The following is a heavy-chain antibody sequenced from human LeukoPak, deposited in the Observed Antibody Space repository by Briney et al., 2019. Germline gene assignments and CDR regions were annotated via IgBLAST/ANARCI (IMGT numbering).Heavy chain of an antibody. CDR2: ISGSGGGT. J-gene: IGHJ4*02. CDR3: VKDLGRYRNNCFDY. V-gene: IGHV3-23*01. Sequence: GRSLRLSCAAPGFTFSSYAMSWVRQAPEKGLEWVSTISGSGGGTYYADSVKGRFTISRDDYKNTLYLQMNSLRAEDTAVYYCVKDLGRYRNNCFDYWGQGTLVTVSS. D-gene: IGHD1-26*01. CDR1: GFTFSSYA.